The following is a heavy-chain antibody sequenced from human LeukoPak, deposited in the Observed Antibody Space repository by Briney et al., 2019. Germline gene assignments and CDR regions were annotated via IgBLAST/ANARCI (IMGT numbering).Heavy chain of an antibody. D-gene: IGHD1-26*01. CDR1: GFTFSSYW. Sequence: GGSLRLSCAASGFTFSSYWMNWVRQAPGKGLEWVSSISSSSSYIYYADSVKGRFTISRDNAKNSLYLQMNSLRAEDTAVYYCARSGRSGSYSGYFDYWGQGTLVTVSS. CDR3: ARSGRSGSYSGYFDY. V-gene: IGHV3-21*01. CDR2: ISSSSSYI. J-gene: IGHJ4*02.